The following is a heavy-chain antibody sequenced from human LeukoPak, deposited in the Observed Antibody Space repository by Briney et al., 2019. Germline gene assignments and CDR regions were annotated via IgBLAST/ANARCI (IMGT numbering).Heavy chain of an antibody. J-gene: IGHJ3*02. Sequence: QPGGSLRLSCAASGFTFRSYWMHWVRQDPGKGLVWVSHMNGDGSSTSYADSVKGRFTISRDNAKNTLYLQMNRLKAEDTAVYYCARSATDAFDIWGQGTMVTVSS. V-gene: IGHV3-74*01. CDR2: MNGDGSST. CDR1: GFTFRSYW. CDR3: ARSATDAFDI.